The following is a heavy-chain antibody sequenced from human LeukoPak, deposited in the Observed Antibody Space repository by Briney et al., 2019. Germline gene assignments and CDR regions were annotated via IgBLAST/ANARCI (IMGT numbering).Heavy chain of an antibody. D-gene: IGHD6-13*01. CDR3: ARASLIAAAGLFDY. V-gene: IGHV4-39*07. Sequence: SETLSLTCTVSGGSISGSSYYWGWIRQPPGKGLEWIGSIYYSGSTYYNPSLKSRVTISVDTSKNQFSLKLSSVTAADTAVYYCARASLIAAAGLFDYWGQGTLVTVSS. CDR2: IYYSGST. CDR1: GGSISGSSYY. J-gene: IGHJ4*02.